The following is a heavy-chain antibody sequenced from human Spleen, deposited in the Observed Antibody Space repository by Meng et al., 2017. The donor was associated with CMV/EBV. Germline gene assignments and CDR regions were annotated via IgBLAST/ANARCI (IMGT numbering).Heavy chain of an antibody. CDR2: ISYNNIYT. V-gene: IGHV3-21*01. Sequence: ASGFTVSSYSINWVRQAPGKGLEWVSSISYNNIYTYYAESVKGRFTISRDNAKNSVFLEMNSLRAEDTAVYYCARVIFGVVDYFDYWGQGTLVTVSS. CDR3: ARVIFGVVDYFDY. J-gene: IGHJ4*02. CDR1: GFTVSSYS. D-gene: IGHD3-3*01.